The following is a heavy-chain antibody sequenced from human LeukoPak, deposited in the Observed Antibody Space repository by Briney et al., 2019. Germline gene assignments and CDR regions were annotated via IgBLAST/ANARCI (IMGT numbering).Heavy chain of an antibody. D-gene: IGHD3-22*01. CDR1: GGSISSGGYS. CDR2: IYHSGST. J-gene: IGHJ4*02. V-gene: IGHV4-30-2*01. Sequence: SQTLSLTCAVSGGSISSGGYSWSWIRQPPGKGLEWIGYIYHSGSTYYNPSLKSRVTISVDRSKNQFSLKLSSVTAADTAVYYCAREGDYYDSSGYGYWGQGTLVTVSS. CDR3: AREGDYYDSSGYGY.